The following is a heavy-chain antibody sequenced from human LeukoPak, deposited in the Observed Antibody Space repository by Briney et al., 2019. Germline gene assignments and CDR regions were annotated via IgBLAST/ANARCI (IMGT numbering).Heavy chain of an antibody. CDR3: ARVASSGRWFDP. J-gene: IGHJ5*02. V-gene: IGHV4-59*01. CDR1: GGSISSYY. Sequence: SETLSLTCSVSGGSISSYYWSWIRQPPGKGLEWIGYIYYSVSTNYNPSLKSRVTISVDTSKNQFSLKLSSVTAADTAVYYCARVASSGRWFDPWGQGTLVTVSS. D-gene: IGHD1-26*01. CDR2: IYYSVST.